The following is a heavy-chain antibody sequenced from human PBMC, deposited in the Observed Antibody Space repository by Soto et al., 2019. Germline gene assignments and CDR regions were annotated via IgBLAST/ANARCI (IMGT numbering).Heavy chain of an antibody. CDR3: ARLMGTSFDL. CDR1: GSISIDHY. D-gene: IGHD2-8*01. J-gene: IGHJ4*02. CDR2: ARNKVSSYTT. Sequence: GSLRPSGAAPGSISIDHYMDWVPQAPGKGLEWVGRARNKVSSYTTAYAASVKGRFTISRDDSKNSLYLEMSSLKNEDTAVYFCARLMGTSFDLWGQGTLVTVSS. V-gene: IGHV3-72*01.